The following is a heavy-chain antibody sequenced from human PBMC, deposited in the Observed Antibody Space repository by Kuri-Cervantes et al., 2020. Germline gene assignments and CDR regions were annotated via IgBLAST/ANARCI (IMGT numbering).Heavy chain of an antibody. J-gene: IGHJ4*02. CDR1: GFTFNSYA. CDR3: AKLQVVVVVAAADY. CDR2: ISGSGTTT. V-gene: IGHV3-23*01. Sequence: GGSLRLSCAASGFTFNSYAMSWVRQAPGKGLEWVSAISGSGTTTSYADSVKGRFTISRDNSQNTLYLQMTSLRAEDTAVYYCAKLQVVVVVAAADYWGQGTLVTVSS. D-gene: IGHD2-15*01.